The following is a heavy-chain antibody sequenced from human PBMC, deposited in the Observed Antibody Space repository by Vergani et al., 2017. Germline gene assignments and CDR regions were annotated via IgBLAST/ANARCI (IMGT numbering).Heavy chain of an antibody. V-gene: IGHV3-21*01. J-gene: IGHJ3*02. CDR1: GFTFSSFS. D-gene: IGHD6-19*01. CDR2: ISSSSSYI. CDR3: ARERGQWLATFDAFDI. Sequence: EVQLVESGGGLVKPGGSLRLSCAASGFTFSSFSMNWVRQAPGKGLEWVSSISSSSSYIYYADSVKGRFTISRDNAKNSLYLQMNSLRAEDTAVYYCARERGQWLATFDAFDIWGRGTMVTVSS.